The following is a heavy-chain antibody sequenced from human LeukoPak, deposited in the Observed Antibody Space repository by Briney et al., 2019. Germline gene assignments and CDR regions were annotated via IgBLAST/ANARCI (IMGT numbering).Heavy chain of an antibody. D-gene: IGHD3-22*01. J-gene: IGHJ5*02. CDR1: GFTVSSNY. CDR3: ARADSRWLTPRDWFDP. V-gene: IGHV3-7*03. Sequence: GGSLRLSCAASGFTVSSNYMSWVRQAPGKGLEWVANINKDGGEKYYVDSLKGRFTISRDNAKNSLYLQMNSLRAADTAVYYCARADSRWLTPRDWFDPWGQGTLVTVSS. CDR2: INKDGGEK.